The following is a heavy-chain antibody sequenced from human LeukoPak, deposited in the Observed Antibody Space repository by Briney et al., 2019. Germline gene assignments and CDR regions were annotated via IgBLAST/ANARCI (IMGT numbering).Heavy chain of an antibody. CDR2: IHYSGST. V-gene: IGHV4-59*01. J-gene: IGHJ6*03. CDR1: GGSLSSYY. D-gene: IGHD1-1*01. Sequence: SETLSLTCTVSGGSLSSYYWSWIRQPPGKGLVWIGYIHYSGSTNYSPSLKSRVTISVDTSKNQFSLNLTSVTAADSAVYYWARVSWFPGTSYYYMDVWGKGTTVTVSS. CDR3: ARVSWFPGTSYYYMDV.